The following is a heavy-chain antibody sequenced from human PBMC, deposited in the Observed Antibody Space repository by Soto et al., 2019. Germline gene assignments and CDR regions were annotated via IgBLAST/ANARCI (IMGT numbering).Heavy chain of an antibody. D-gene: IGHD3-10*01. CDR2: ISSSSSYI. CDR1: GFTFSSYS. CDR3: AGARDNYYGSGI. Sequence: GGSLRLSCAASGFTFSSYSMNWVRQAPGKGLEWVSSISSSSSYIYYADSVKGRFTISRDNAKNSLYLQMNSLRAEDTAVYYCAGARDNYYGSGIWSQGTLVSVSS. J-gene: IGHJ4*02. V-gene: IGHV3-21*01.